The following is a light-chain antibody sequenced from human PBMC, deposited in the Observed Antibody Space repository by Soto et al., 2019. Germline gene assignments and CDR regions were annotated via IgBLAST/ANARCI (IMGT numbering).Light chain of an antibody. CDR2: GAS. CDR3: QQYGSSGT. V-gene: IGKV3-20*01. Sequence: DMLLTQSPVTLSLSPGERATLSFRASQSVRSNLAWYQQKPGQAPRLLIYGASNRATGIPDRFSGSGSGTDFTLTISRLEPEDFAVYYCQQYGSSGTFGQGTKVDIK. J-gene: IGKJ1*01. CDR1: QSVRSN.